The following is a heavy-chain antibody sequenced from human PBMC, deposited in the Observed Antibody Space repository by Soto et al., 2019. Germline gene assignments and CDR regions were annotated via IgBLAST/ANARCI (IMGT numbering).Heavy chain of an antibody. Sequence: PGGSLRLSCSASGFTFSSYAMHWVRQAPGKGLEYVSSISTNGGSTHYADSVKGRFTISRDNSKNTQYLQMSSLRADDTAVYYCVKGEYYYDSSGYYHFDYWGQGTLVTVSS. D-gene: IGHD3-22*01. J-gene: IGHJ4*02. CDR3: VKGEYYYDSSGYYHFDY. V-gene: IGHV3-64D*06. CDR2: ISTNGGST. CDR1: GFTFSSYA.